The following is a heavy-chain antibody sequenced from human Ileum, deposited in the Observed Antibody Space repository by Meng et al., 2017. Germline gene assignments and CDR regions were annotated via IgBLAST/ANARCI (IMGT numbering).Heavy chain of an antibody. Sequence: SETLSLTCAVYGGSFSNYYWTWIRQPPGKGLEWIGEINHSGSTNYNPSLKSRVTISVDTSENQFSLKLTSVTAADTAVYYCARGQSNALRYFDWLPPRLYYFDYWGQGTLVTVSS. D-gene: IGHD3-9*01. CDR3: ARGQSNALRYFDWLPPRLYYFDY. J-gene: IGHJ4*02. CDR1: GGSFSNYY. CDR2: INHSGST. V-gene: IGHV4-34*01.